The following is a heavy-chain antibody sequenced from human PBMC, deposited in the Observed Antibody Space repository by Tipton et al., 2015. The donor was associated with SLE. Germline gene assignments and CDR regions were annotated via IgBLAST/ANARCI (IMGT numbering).Heavy chain of an antibody. CDR3: ARLGYSSSWGDY. J-gene: IGHJ4*02. CDR1: GYSISSGYY. D-gene: IGHD6-13*01. V-gene: IGHV4-38-2*01. Sequence: TLSLTCAVSGYSISSGYYWGWIRQPPGKGLEWIGSIYHSGSTYYNPSLKSRVTISVDTSKNLFSLKLSSVTAADTAVYYCARLGYSSSWGDYWGQGTLVTVSS. CDR2: IYHSGST.